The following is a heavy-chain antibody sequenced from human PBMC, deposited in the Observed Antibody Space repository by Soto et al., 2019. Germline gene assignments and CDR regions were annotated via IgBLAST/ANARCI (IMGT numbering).Heavy chain of an antibody. CDR1: GFTFSSYA. Sequence: PGGSLRLCCAASGFTFSSYAMSGVRQATGKGLEWVSAISGSGGSTYYADSVKGRFTISSDNSKNTLYLQMNSLRAEDTAVYYSAKSIIAAPQNPYYYYYYGMDVWGQGTTVTVSS. V-gene: IGHV3-23*01. CDR3: AKSIIAAPQNPYYYYYYGMDV. J-gene: IGHJ6*02. CDR2: ISGSGGST. D-gene: IGHD6-13*01.